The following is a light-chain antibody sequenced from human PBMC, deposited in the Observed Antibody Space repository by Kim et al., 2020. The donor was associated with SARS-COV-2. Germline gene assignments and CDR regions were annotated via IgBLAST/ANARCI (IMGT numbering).Light chain of an antibody. V-gene: IGKV1-27*01. Sequence: SASVGDGVTITCRASQDIAIYLVWYQQKPGKVPWVLVYAASALKSGVPSRFSGSRSGTDFTLTISNLQPEDVATYYCQKYDSAPWTFGQGTKLEI. CDR2: AAS. J-gene: IGKJ1*01. CDR1: QDIAIY. CDR3: QKYDSAPWT.